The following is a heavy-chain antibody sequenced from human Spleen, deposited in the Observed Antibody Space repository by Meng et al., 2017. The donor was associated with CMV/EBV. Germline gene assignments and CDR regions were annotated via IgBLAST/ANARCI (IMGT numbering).Heavy chain of an antibody. D-gene: IGHD1-26*01. CDR1: GESFSGYY. CDR3: AREVIGDGSLAFDF. V-gene: IGHV4-34*01. Sequence: SETLSLTCAVYGESFSGYYWSWIRQPPGKGLEWIGEINHSGGDNYNPSLKSRVTIAVDTSKKQFSLNLRSVTAADTAVYYCAREVIGDGSLAFDFWGQGTLVTVSS. CDR2: INHSGGD. J-gene: IGHJ4*02.